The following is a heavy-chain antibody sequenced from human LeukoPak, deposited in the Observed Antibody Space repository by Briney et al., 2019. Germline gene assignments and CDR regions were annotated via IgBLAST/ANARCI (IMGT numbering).Heavy chain of an antibody. CDR1: GGTFSSYA. Sequence: SVKVSCKASGGTFSSYAISWVRQAPGQGLEWMGRIIPIFGTADYAQKFQGRVTITTDESTSTAYMELSSLRSEDTAVYYCCAVVATIDTLYYFDYWGQGTLVTVSS. CDR3: CAVVATIDTLYYFDY. J-gene: IGHJ4*02. D-gene: IGHD5-12*01. CDR2: IIPIFGTA. V-gene: IGHV1-69*05.